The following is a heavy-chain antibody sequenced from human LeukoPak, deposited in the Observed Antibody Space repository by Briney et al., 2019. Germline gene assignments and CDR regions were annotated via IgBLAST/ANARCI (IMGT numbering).Heavy chain of an antibody. Sequence: PGGSLRLSCAASGFTFDDYGMNWVRQAPGKGLEWVSGINWNGGSTAYEDSVKGRFTISRDNAKNSLYLQMNSLRAEDAAVYYCAREGSTMIVSGAFDIWGQGTMVTVSS. CDR1: GFTFDDYG. CDR2: INWNGGST. V-gene: IGHV3-20*04. J-gene: IGHJ3*02. D-gene: IGHD3-22*01. CDR3: AREGSTMIVSGAFDI.